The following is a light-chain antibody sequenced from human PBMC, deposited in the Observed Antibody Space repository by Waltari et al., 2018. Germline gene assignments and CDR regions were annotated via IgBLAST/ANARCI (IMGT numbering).Light chain of an antibody. V-gene: IGKV3-20*01. CDR3: QQYGSSPFT. Sequence: YLAWDQKKTCQAPRRRICGESTRDTDIPDRFAGRGSGTDFTLTISVLESEDFAVYYCQQYGSSPFTFGPGTKVDIK. CDR2: GES. J-gene: IGKJ3*01. CDR1: Y.